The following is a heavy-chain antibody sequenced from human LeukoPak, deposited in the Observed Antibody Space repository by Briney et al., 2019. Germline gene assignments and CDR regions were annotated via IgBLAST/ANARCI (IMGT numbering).Heavy chain of an antibody. CDR2: IIPILGIA. CDR1: GGTFSSYA. D-gene: IGHD3-22*01. J-gene: IGHJ4*02. V-gene: IGHV1-69*04. CDR3: ASLSYDSSGYWNPGFDY. Sequence: SVKVSCKASGGTFSSYAISWVRQAPGQGLEWMGRIIPILGIANYAQKFQGRVTITADKSTSTAYMELSSLRSEDTAVYYCASLSYDSSGYWNPGFDYWGQGTLVTVSS.